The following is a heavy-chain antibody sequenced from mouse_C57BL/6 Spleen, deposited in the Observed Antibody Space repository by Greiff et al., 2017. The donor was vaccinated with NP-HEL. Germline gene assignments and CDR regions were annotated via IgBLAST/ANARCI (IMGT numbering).Heavy chain of an antibody. J-gene: IGHJ2*01. Sequence: VQLQQSGPELVKPGASVKISCKASGYSFTGYYMNWVKQSPEKSLEWIGEINPSTGGTTYNQKFKAKATLTVDKSSSTAYMQLKSLTSEDSAVYYCARESTMVYFDYWGQGTTLTVSS. D-gene: IGHD2-1*01. CDR3: ARESTMVYFDY. CDR1: GYSFTGYY. CDR2: INPSTGGT. V-gene: IGHV1-42*01.